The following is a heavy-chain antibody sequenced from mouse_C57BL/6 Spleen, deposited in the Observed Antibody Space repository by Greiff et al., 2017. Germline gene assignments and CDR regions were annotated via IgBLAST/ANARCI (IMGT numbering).Heavy chain of an antibody. CDR3: ARGYGSSYWYFDV. V-gene: IGHV3-8*01. J-gene: IGHJ1*03. CDR1: GYSITSDY. Sequence: DVQLQESGPGLAKPSQTLSLTCSVTGYSITSDYWNWIRKFPGHKLEYMGYISYSGSTYYNPSLKSRISITRDTSKNQYYLQLNSVTTEDTATYYCARGYGSSYWYFDVWGTGTTVTVSS. D-gene: IGHD1-1*01. CDR2: ISYSGST.